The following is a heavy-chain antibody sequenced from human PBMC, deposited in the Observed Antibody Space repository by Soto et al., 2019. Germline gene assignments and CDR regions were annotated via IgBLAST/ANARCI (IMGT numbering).Heavy chain of an antibody. CDR1: TSTFSRYG. D-gene: IGHD4-17*01. CDR3: VRGGTTVATIGVH. CDR2: ISPSGVTI. J-gene: IGHJ4*02. Sequence: EVLLVESGGGLVQSGGSLRLSSAASTSTFSRYGMNWVRKAPGKGLEWISFISPSGVTIYYADSVRGRFTISRDNAKNSLFLQMNTLRDDDTAVYYCVRGGTTVATIGVHWGQGTLVTVSS. V-gene: IGHV3-48*02.